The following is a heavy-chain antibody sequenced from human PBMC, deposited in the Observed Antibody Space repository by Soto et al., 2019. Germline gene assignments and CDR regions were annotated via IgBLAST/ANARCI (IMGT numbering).Heavy chain of an antibody. V-gene: IGHV4-39*01. CDR3: ARHLATTTSPDYYYYGMDV. CDR1: GGSISSSSYY. CDR2: IYYSGST. J-gene: IGHJ6*02. Sequence: SETLSLTWTVSGGSISSSSYYWGWIRQPPGKGLEWIGSIYYSGSTYYNPSLKSRVTISVDTSKNQFSLKLSSVTAADTAVYYCARHLATTTSPDYYYYGMDVWGQGTTVTVSS. D-gene: IGHD4-17*01.